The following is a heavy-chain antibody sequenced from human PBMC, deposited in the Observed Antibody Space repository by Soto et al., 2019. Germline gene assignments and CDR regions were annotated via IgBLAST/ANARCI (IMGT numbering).Heavy chain of an antibody. CDR2: LFSGGST. CDR3: TRDQSIVGATGGAYFYYGMDV. J-gene: IGHJ6*02. CDR1: GVSVSSNY. D-gene: IGHD1-26*01. Sequence: GGSLRLSCEVSGVSVSSNYISWVRLAPGKGLEWVSVLFSGGSTYYADSVQGRFTISRDTSKSTVYLQMHSLTAEDTAVYYCTRDQSIVGATGGAYFYYGMDVWGQGTTVTVSS. V-gene: IGHV3-53*01.